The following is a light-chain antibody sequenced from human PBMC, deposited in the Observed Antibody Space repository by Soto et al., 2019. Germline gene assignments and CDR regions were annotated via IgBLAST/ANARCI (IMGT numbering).Light chain of an antibody. CDR2: DAS. CDR3: QQRSGWRRT. J-gene: IGKJ1*01. CDR1: QSVSNS. Sequence: EIVLTQSPATLSLSPGERATLSCRASQSVSNSLAWYQQKPGQAPRLLIYDASNRSTGIPARFSGTGSGTDFTLTISSLEPADFAVYYCQQRSGWRRTFGQVTKVEIK. V-gene: IGKV3-11*01.